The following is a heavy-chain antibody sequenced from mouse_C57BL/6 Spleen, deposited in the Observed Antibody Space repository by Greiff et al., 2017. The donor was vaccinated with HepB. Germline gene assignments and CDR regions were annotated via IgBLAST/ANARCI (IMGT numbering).Heavy chain of an antibody. D-gene: IGHD2-4*01. CDR1: GYTFTDYN. CDR3: AQDYDYDAYAMDY. V-gene: IGHV1-22*01. Sequence: VQLQQSGPELVKPGASVKMSCKASGYTFTDYNMHWVKQSHGKSLEWIGYINPNNGGTSYNQKFKGKATLTVNKSSSTAYMELRSLTSEDSAVYYCAQDYDYDAYAMDYWGQGTSVTVSS. J-gene: IGHJ4*01. CDR2: INPNNGGT.